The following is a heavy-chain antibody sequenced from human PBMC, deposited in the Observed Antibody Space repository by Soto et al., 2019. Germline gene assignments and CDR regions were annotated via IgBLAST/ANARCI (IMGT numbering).Heavy chain of an antibody. Sequence: QVQLVQSGAGVKKPGASVKVSCKASGYTFTSYGISWVRQAPGQGLEWMGWISAYNGNTNYAQKLQGRVTMTTDTPTSTAYMELRSLRSDDTAVYYCARDRGYFDWLVTDDAFDIWGQGTMVTVSS. CDR2: ISAYNGNT. V-gene: IGHV1-18*01. CDR3: ARDRGYFDWLVTDDAFDI. D-gene: IGHD3-9*01. J-gene: IGHJ3*02. CDR1: GYTFTSYG.